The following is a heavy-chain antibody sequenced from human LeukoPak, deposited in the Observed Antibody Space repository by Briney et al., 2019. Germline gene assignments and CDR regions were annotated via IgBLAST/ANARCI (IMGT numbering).Heavy chain of an antibody. V-gene: IGHV3-9*01. CDR1: GFTFDDYA. CDR2: ISWNSGST. J-gene: IGHJ4*02. Sequence: PGRSLRLSCAASGFTFDDYAMHWVRQAPGKGLEWVSGISWNSGSTGYADSVKGRFTISRDNAKNSLYLQMNSLRAEDTAVYYCARDRDDYGDYWGQGTLVTVSS. CDR3: ARDRDDYGDY.